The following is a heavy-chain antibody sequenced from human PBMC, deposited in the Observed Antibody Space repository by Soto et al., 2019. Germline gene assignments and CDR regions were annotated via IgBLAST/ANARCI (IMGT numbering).Heavy chain of an antibody. CDR1: GFTFRTYT. Sequence: GGSLRLSCVASGFTFRTYTMNWVRQAPGKWLEWVSGIRGFSPYTFYAESVKGRFTISRDNAKNSLYLQMNSLGVEDTAVYYCARDRGYDAHDYYYHAMDVWGQGXTVTVYS. J-gene: IGHJ6*02. CDR2: IRGFSPYT. V-gene: IGHV3-21*01. D-gene: IGHD2-15*01. CDR3: ARDRGYDAHDYYYHAMDV.